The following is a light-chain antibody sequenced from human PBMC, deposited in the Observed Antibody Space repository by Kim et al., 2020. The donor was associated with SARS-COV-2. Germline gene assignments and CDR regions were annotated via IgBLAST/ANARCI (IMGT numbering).Light chain of an antibody. J-gene: IGKJ1*01. CDR1: QYISRY. V-gene: IGKV1-39*01. Sequence: DIQMTQSPSSLSASGGDRVTITCRASQYISRYLNLYQQKPGKAPKLLIYTASSLQSGVPSRFTGSGSETDFTLTISSLQPEDFATYYCQQNYSASRTFGQGTKVDIK. CDR2: TAS. CDR3: QQNYSASRT.